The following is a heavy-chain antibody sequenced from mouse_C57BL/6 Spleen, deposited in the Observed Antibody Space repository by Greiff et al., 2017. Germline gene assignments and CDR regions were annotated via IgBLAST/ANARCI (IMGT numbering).Heavy chain of an antibody. CDR2: IYPGDGDT. Sequence: VQLQQSGPELVKPGASVKISCKASGYAFSSSWMNWVKQRPGKGLEWIGRIYPGDGDTNYTGKFTGKTTLTADKASSTAYMHLSSLTSEDSAVYVSATIYYDYDRAYWGQGTLVTVSA. CDR1: GYAFSSSW. J-gene: IGHJ3*01. CDR3: ATIYYDYDRAY. V-gene: IGHV1-82*01. D-gene: IGHD2-4*01.